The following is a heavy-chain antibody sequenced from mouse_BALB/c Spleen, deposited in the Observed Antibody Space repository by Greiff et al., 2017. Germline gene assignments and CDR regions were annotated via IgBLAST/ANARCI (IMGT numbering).Heavy chain of an antibody. CDR3: ASRSMITTDYYAMDY. J-gene: IGHJ4*01. D-gene: IGHD2-4*01. CDR1: GYTFTSYW. CDR2: IYPGDGDT. V-gene: IGHV1-87*01. Sequence: QVQLQQSGAELARPGASVKLSCKASGYTFTSYWMQWVKQRPGQGLEWIGAIYPGDGDTRYTQKFKGKATLTADKSSSTAYMQLSSLASEDSAVYYCASRSMITTDYYAMDYWGQGTSVTVSS.